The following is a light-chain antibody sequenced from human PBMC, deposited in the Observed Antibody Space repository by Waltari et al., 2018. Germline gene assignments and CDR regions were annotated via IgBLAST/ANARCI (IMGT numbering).Light chain of an antibody. CDR1: NIGCKS. CDR2: YNN. CDR3: QVWDSDSDHVV. J-gene: IGLJ2*01. V-gene: IGLV3-21*01. Sequence: SYVLTQPPSVSVAPGETARITCGGNNIGCKSVHWYQQEPGQAPILVIYYNNDRPSGIPERFSGSNSGNTATLTISRVDAGDEADYYCQVWDSDSDHVVFGGGTKLAVL.